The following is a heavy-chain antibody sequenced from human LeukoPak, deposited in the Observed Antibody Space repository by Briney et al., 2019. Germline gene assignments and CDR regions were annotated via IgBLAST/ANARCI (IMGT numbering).Heavy chain of an antibody. J-gene: IGHJ4*01. CDR3: ARVDFVRGGGF. Sequence: ESGGSLRLSCAASGFTFSSYEMNWVRQAPGKGLGWVSYISSSGSTIYYADSVKGRFTLSWHNSKNSLFLLMNSLKAEDTAVYYCARVDFVRGGGFWGHGTLVTVSS. CDR2: ISSSGSTI. V-gene: IGHV3-48*03. D-gene: IGHD3-10*01. CDR1: GFTFSSYE.